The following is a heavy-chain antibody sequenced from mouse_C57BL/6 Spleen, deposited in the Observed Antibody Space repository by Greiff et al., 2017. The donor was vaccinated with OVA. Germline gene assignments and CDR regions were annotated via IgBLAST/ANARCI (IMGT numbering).Heavy chain of an antibody. CDR1: GYSFTGYF. Sequence: EVQLQQSGPELVKPGDSVKISCKASGYSFTGYFMNWVMQSHGKSLEWIGRINPYNGDTFYNQKFKGKATLTVDKSSSTAHMELRSLTSEDSAVYYGAREDYGSGYWYFDVWGTGTTVTVSS. J-gene: IGHJ1*03. D-gene: IGHD1-1*01. V-gene: IGHV1-20*01. CDR3: AREDYGSGYWYFDV. CDR2: INPYNGDT.